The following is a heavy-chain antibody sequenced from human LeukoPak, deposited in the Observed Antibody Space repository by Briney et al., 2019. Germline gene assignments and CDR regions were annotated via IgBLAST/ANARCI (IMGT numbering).Heavy chain of an antibody. V-gene: IGHV3-43*01. CDR3: AKGAFSGSTKGSFDY. CDR2: IAWNGGST. D-gene: IGHD1-26*01. CDR1: GFTFDDYT. J-gene: IGHJ4*02. Sequence: GGFLRLSCAASGFTFDDYTMHWVRQAPGKGLEWVSLIAWNGGSTYYADSVKGRFTISRDNSKNSLYLQMNSLRTEDTALYYCAKGAFSGSTKGSFDYWGQGTLVTVSS.